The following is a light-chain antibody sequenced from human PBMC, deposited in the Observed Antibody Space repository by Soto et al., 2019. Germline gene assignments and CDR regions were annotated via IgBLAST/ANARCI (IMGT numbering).Light chain of an antibody. Sequence: VVWPQSPGTLSFSPGERATVSCRASQSVSSSYLAWYQQKPAQAPRLLIYGASSRATGIPDRFSGSGSGTDFTLTISRLEPEDFAVYYCQQYGSSPQPFCQGTKVAI. CDR2: GAS. V-gene: IGKV3-20*01. CDR1: QSVSSSY. CDR3: QQYGSSPQP. J-gene: IGKJ1*01.